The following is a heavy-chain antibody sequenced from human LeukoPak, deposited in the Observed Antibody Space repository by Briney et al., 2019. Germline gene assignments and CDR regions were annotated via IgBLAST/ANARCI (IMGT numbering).Heavy chain of an antibody. V-gene: IGHV3-21*01. Sequence: GGSLRLSCAASGFTFSSYSMNWVRQAPGKGLEWVSSISSSSSYIYYADSVKGRFTISRDNAKNTLYLQMNSLRAEDTAVYYCARDNGYNWRPDLDYWGQGTLVTVSS. CDR3: ARDNGYNWRPDLDY. CDR1: GFTFSSYS. J-gene: IGHJ4*02. CDR2: ISSSSSYI. D-gene: IGHD5-24*01.